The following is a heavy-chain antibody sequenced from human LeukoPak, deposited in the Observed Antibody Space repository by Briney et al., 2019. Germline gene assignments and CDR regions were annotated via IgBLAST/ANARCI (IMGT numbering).Heavy chain of an antibody. CDR2: IYSGGST. D-gene: IGHD1-26*01. CDR3: ARDLRRRAPAFDI. V-gene: IGHV3-53*01. CDR1: GFTVSSNY. J-gene: IGHJ3*02. Sequence: GGSLRLSCAASGFTVSSNYMSWVRQAPGKGLEWVSGIYSGGSTYYAAAVKGRFTISRDNSKNTLYLQMNSLRAEDTAVYYCARDLRRRAPAFDIWGQGTMVTVSS.